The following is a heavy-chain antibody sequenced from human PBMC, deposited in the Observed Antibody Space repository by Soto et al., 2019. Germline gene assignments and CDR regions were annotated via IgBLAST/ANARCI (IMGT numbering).Heavy chain of an antibody. J-gene: IGHJ4*02. Sequence: ASVKVSFKDSGYTFTGYYMHWVRQAPGQGLEWMGWINPNSGGTNYAQKFQGRVTMTRDTSISTAYMELSRLRSDDTAVYYCAKVKESRTITGVFDYWGQGTLVTVSS. CDR2: INPNSGGT. CDR1: GYTFTGYY. V-gene: IGHV1-2*02. D-gene: IGHD7-27*01. CDR3: AKVKESRTITGVFDY.